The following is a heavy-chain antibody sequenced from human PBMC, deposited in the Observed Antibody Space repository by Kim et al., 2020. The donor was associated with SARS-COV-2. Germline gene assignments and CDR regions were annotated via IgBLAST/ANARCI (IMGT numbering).Heavy chain of an antibody. J-gene: IGHJ4*02. D-gene: IGHD6-19*01. CDR3: ARGLIAVAAYFDY. V-gene: IGHV4-34*01. Sequence: YSPSRKSRVTISVDTSKNQFSLKLSSVTAADTAVYYCARGLIAVAAYFDYWGQGTLVTVSS.